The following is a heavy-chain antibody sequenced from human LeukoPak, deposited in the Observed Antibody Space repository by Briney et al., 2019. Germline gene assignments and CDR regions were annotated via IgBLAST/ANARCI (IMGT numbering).Heavy chain of an antibody. V-gene: IGHV4-34*01. J-gene: IGHJ4*02. D-gene: IGHD3-10*01. CDR1: GGSFSGYY. Sequence: PSETLSLTCAVYGGSFSGYYWSWIRQPPGKGLEWIGEINHSGSTNYNPSLKSRVTISVDTSKNQFSLKLSSVTAADTAVYYCARKGAPYYYGSGSYSTQRRMYYFDYWGQGTLVTVSS. CDR2: INHSGST. CDR3: ARKGAPYYYGSGSYSTQRRMYYFDY.